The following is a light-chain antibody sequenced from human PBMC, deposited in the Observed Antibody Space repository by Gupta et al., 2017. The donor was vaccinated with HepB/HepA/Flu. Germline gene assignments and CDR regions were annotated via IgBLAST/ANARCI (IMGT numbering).Light chain of an antibody. CDR1: NSNIGSNT. CDR2: SHN. J-gene: IGLJ2*01. CDR3: AAWDDSLNGVV. Sequence: QSVLPHHPSRSGTPGQRVTFSCSGSNSNIGSNTVNWYHQFPGTAPKLLIYSHNQRPSGVPDRFSGSKSGTSASLAISGLRSEDEADYYCAAWDDSLNGVVFGGGTKLTVL. V-gene: IGLV1-44*01.